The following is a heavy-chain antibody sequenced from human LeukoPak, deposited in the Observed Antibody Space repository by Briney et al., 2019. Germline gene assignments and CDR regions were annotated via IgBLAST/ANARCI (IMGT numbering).Heavy chain of an antibody. Sequence: ASETLSLTCAVYGVSLRGYYWSWIRQSPEEGLEWIGEVNHEGDSIYSPSLKSRLTLSVDMSKNQFSLNLRSVTAADTAVYFCARGSNYVSDYYFDVWGKGTTVIVSS. V-gene: IGHV4-34*01. J-gene: IGHJ6*03. CDR3: ARGSNYVSDYYFDV. CDR1: GVSLRGYY. CDR2: VNHEGDS. D-gene: IGHD4-11*01.